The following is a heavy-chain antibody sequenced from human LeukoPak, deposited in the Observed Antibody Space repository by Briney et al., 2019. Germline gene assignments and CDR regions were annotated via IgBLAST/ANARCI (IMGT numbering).Heavy chain of an antibody. Sequence: PGGSLRLSCAASGFTFSNYWMTWVRQAPGKGLEWVSSISSSSSYIYYADSVKGRFTISRDNAKNSLYLQMNSLRAEDTAVYYCARVVGGIELDYWGQGTLVTVSS. CDR1: GFTFSNYW. V-gene: IGHV3-21*01. CDR2: ISSSSSYI. CDR3: ARVVGGIELDY. D-gene: IGHD5-18*01. J-gene: IGHJ4*02.